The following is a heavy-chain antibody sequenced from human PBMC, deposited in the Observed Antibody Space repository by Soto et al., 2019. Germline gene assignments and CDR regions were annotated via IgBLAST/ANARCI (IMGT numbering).Heavy chain of an antibody. V-gene: IGHV1-69*01. Sequence: QVQLVQSGAEVKKPGSSVKVSCKASGGTFSCYSISWLRQAPGQGLEWMGGIIPIFGTANYAQKSQGRVTITADESTSTAYMVLRSLRSESTAVYYCVFQYSSSTPYYPLCYLGQRTLVTVSS. CDR1: GGTFSCYS. D-gene: IGHD6-6*01. CDR3: VFQYSSSTPYYPLCY. CDR2: IIPIFGTA. J-gene: IGHJ4*02.